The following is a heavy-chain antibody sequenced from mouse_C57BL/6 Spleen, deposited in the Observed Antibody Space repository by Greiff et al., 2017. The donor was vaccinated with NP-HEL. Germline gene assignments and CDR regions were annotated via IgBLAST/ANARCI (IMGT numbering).Heavy chain of an antibody. V-gene: IGHV2-2*01. J-gene: IGHJ3*01. D-gene: IGHD1-1*01. Sequence: VQLVESGPGLVQPSQSLSITCTVSGFSLTSYGVHWVRQSPGKGLEWLGVIWSGGSTDYNAAFISRLSISKDNSKSQVFFKMNSLQADDTAIYYCARDYGSSYPWFAYWGQGTLVTVSA. CDR3: ARDYGSSYPWFAY. CDR2: IWSGGST. CDR1: GFSLTSYG.